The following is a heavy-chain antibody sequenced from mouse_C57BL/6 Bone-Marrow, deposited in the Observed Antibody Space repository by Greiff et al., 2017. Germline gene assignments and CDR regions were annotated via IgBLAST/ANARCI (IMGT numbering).Heavy chain of an antibody. Sequence: VQLQQPGAELVRPGTSVKLSCKASGYTFTSYWMHWVKQRPGQGLEWIGVIDPSDSYTNYNQKFKGKATLTVDTSSSTAYMQLSSLTSEDSAVYYCARKGPIWLDDWGQGTTLTVSS. V-gene: IGHV1-59*01. D-gene: IGHD6-5*01. CDR1: GYTFTSYW. CDR2: IDPSDSYT. CDR3: ARKGPIWLDD. J-gene: IGHJ2*01.